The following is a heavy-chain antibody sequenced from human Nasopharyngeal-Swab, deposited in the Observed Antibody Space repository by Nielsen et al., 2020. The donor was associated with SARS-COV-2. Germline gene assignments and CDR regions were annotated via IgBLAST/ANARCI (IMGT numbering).Heavy chain of an antibody. CDR1: GFTFSSYS. Sequence: GESLKISCAASGFTFSSYSMNWVRQAPGKGLEWVSSISSSSSYIYYADSVKGRFTISRDNAKNSLYLQMNSLRAEDTAVYYCARGGYYYDSSGYYRIDYWGQGTLVTVSS. J-gene: IGHJ4*02. V-gene: IGHV3-21*01. CDR3: ARGGYYYDSSGYYRIDY. CDR2: ISSSSSYI. D-gene: IGHD3-22*01.